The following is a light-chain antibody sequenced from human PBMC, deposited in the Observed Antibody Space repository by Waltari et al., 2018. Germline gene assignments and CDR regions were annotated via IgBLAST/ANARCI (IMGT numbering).Light chain of an antibody. CDR3: HQYNNRPPYT. J-gene: IGKJ2*01. CDR2: GAS. CDR1: GSLGIH. V-gene: IGKV3-15*01. Sequence: TQSPATLSVSRGEGVTPTCRARGSLGIHLAWYQQKPGHTPRLIIPGASKRATGVPARFAGSGSRTEFTLIISSLQSEDIAVYYCHQYNNRPPYTFGQGTKLEIK.